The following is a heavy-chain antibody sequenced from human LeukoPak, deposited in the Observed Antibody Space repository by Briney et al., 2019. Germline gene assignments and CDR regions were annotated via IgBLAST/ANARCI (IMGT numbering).Heavy chain of an antibody. V-gene: IGHV3-23*01. Sequence: GGSLRLSCAASGFTFSSYAMSWVRQAPGKGLGWVSAISGSGGSTYYADSVKGRFTISRDNSKNTLYLQMNSLRAKDTAVYYCHYYDSSGYYNYFDYWGQGTLATVSS. J-gene: IGHJ4*02. D-gene: IGHD3-22*01. CDR3: HYYDSSGYYNYFDY. CDR2: ISGSGGST. CDR1: GFTFSSYA.